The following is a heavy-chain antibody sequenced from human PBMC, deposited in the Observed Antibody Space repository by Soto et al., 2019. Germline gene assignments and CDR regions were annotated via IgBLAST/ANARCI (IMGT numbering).Heavy chain of an antibody. J-gene: IGHJ5*02. D-gene: IGHD4-4*01. CDR3: AREKFSNYFGR. V-gene: IGHV1-69*01. Sequence: QVQLVQSGAEVKKPGSSVKVSCKSSGGTFNSYRISWVRQAPGQGLEWMGGLIPIFGTPNYAQKFQGRLTVTADESTSTVYMELSSLRSEDTAMYYCAREKFSNYFGRWGQWSLFTVSS. CDR2: LIPIFGTP. CDR1: GGTFNSYR.